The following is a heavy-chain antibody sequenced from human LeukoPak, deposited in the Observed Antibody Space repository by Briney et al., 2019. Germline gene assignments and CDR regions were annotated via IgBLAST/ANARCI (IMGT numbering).Heavy chain of an antibody. D-gene: IGHD1-26*01. CDR1: GFTFNAFG. CDR3: VKRGATVRRTYFFDS. Sequence: GGSLRLSRVASGFTFNAFGMHWVRQAPGKGLEWVAFIRYNGNDKYYSGSVEGRFTISRDNPKNTLYLQMNGLRVEDTSFYYCVKRGATVRRTYFFDSWGQGALVTVSS. V-gene: IGHV3-30*02. CDR2: IRYNGNDK. J-gene: IGHJ4*02.